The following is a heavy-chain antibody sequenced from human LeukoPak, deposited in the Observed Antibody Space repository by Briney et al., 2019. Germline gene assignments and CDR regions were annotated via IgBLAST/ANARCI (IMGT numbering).Heavy chain of an antibody. CDR1: GRFFRGYY. CDR3: ARARGYSGYDLGGYYFDY. D-gene: IGHD5-12*01. CDR2: INHCGST. Sequence: PSEPLSLPCAVYGRFFRGYYWGWIRQPPGRGVECIGEINHCGSTNYNPSLKSRVTISVDTSKNHFSLKLSSVTAADTAVYYCARARGYSGYDLGGYYFDYWGQGTLVTVSS. V-gene: IGHV4-34*01. J-gene: IGHJ4*02.